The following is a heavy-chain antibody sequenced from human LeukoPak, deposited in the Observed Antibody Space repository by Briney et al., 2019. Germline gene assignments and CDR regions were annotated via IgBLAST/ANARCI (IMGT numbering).Heavy chain of an antibody. CDR1: GGTFSSYA. Sequence: ASVKVSCKASGGTFSSYAISWVRQAPGQGLEWMGGIIPIFGTANYAQKFQGRVTITADESTSTAYMELSSLRSEDTAVYYCARFDIAAAGRGGWFDPWGQGTLVTVSS. V-gene: IGHV1-69*13. D-gene: IGHD6-13*01. CDR3: ARFDIAAAGRGGWFDP. J-gene: IGHJ5*02. CDR2: IIPIFGTA.